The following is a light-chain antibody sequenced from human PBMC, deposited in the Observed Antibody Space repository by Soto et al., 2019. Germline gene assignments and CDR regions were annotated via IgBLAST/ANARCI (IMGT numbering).Light chain of an antibody. V-gene: IGKV1-33*01. J-gene: IGKJ2*01. CDR1: QDISTS. CDR3: QQYDNLPYT. Sequence: DIQMTQSPSSLSASVGDRVTITCQASQDISTSLNWYHQKPGRAPNLLIYDVSTLEPGVPSRFSGSGSGTSFTFTISSLQPEDIATYYCQQYDNLPYTFGQGTKLEIK. CDR2: DVS.